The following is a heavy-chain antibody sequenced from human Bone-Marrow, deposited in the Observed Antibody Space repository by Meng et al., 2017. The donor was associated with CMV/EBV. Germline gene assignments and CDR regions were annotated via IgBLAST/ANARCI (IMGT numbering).Heavy chain of an antibody. D-gene: IGHD5-12*01. V-gene: IGHV1-58*01. CDR3: AADPAESGYDSKA. CDR1: GFTFTSSA. CDR2: IVVGSGNT. Sequence: SVKVSCKASGFTFTSSAVQWVRQARGQRLEWIGWIVVGSGNTNYAQKFQERVTITRDMSTSTAYMELSSLRSEDTAVYYCAADPAESGYDSKAWGQGTLVTFSS. J-gene: IGHJ5*02.